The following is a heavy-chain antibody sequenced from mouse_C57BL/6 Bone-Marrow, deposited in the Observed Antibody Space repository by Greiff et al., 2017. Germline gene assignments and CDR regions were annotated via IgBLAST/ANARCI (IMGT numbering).Heavy chain of an antibody. J-gene: IGHJ4*01. CDR2: FHPYNDDT. V-gene: IGHV1-47*01. CDR1: GYTFTTYP. CDR3: ARPYAMDY. Sequence: QVHVKQSGAELVKPGASVKMSCKASGYTFTTYPIEWMKQNHGKSLEWIGNFHPYNDDTKYNEKFKGKATLTADKSSSTAYMQLNSLTSEDSAVYFCARPYAMDYWGQGTSVTVSS.